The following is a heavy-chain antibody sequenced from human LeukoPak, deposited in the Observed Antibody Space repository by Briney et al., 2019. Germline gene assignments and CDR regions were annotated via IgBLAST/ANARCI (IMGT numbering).Heavy chain of an antibody. Sequence: GGSLRLSCAASGFTFSSYAMSWVRQAPGKGLEWVSAISGSGGSTYYADSVKGRFTISRDNSKNTLYLQMNSLRAEDTAVYYCAKELSSSGYGLGGYFDYWGQGTLVTVSS. CDR3: AKELSSSGYGLGGYFDY. CDR1: GFTFSSYA. V-gene: IGHV3-23*01. D-gene: IGHD5-18*01. J-gene: IGHJ4*02. CDR2: ISGSGGST.